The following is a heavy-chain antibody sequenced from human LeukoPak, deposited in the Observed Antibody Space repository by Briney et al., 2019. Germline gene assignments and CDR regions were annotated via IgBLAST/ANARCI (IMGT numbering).Heavy chain of an antibody. CDR1: GGSFSGYY. CDR3: ARAHYYGPENY. J-gene: IGHJ4*02. Sequence: SETLSLTCAVYGGSFSGYYWSWIRQPPGKGLEWIGEINHSGSTNYNPSLKSRVTISVDMSKNQFSLKLSSVTAADTAVYYCARAHYYGPENYWGQGTLVTVSS. V-gene: IGHV4-34*01. CDR2: INHSGST. D-gene: IGHD3-10*01.